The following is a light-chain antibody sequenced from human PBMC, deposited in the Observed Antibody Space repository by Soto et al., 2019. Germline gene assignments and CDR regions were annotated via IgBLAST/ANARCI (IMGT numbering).Light chain of an antibody. Sequence: EIVLTQSPGTLSLSPGERATLSCRASQSVSSSSYLAWYQQKPGQAPRLLIYGASSRANGSPGRFSGSGSATDFTLTISRLETDDFAVDYCRQYGSSPSYTFGQGTKLEIK. V-gene: IGKV3-20*01. CDR3: RQYGSSPSYT. J-gene: IGKJ2*01. CDR2: GAS. CDR1: QSVSSSSY.